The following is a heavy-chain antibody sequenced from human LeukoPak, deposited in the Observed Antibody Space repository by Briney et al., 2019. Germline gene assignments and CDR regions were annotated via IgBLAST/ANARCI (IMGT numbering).Heavy chain of an antibody. CDR1: GFTFSSYE. D-gene: IGHD6-13*01. V-gene: IGHV3-48*03. J-gene: IGHJ4*02. Sequence: PGGSLRLSCAASGFTFSSYEMNWVRQAPGKGLECISYIAGGGNAIYYADSVRGRFTISRDNAKSSLHLQMNSLRAEDTAVYYCARGPYSSSVGTSIDYWGQGTLVTVSS. CDR2: IAGGGNAI. CDR3: ARGPYSSSVGTSIDY.